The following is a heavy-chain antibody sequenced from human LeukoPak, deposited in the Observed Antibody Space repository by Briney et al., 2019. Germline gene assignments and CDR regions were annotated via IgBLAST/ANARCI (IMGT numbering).Heavy chain of an antibody. CDR2: ISYDGNHK. J-gene: IGHJ4*02. Sequence: GGSLRLSCAASGFTFSSYGMHWVRQAPGKGLEWVAVISYDGNHKYYADSVKGRFTISRDNSKNTLYLQMNSLRAEDTAVYYCAKDEVLLWFGEPHFDYWGQGTLVTVSS. CDR3: AKDEVLLWFGEPHFDY. V-gene: IGHV3-30*18. CDR1: GFTFSSYG. D-gene: IGHD3-10*01.